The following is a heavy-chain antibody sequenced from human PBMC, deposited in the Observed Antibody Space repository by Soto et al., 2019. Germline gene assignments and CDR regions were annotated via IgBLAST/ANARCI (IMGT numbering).Heavy chain of an antibody. CDR1: GGTFSSYA. CDR3: ARDRTYYYGSGSYYSYYYGMDV. V-gene: IGHV1-69*13. J-gene: IGHJ6*02. D-gene: IGHD3-10*01. CDR2: IIPIFGTA. Sequence: SVKVSCKASGGTFSSYAISWVRQAPGQGLEWMGGIIPIFGTANYAQKFQGRVTITADESTSTAYMELSSLRSEDTAVYYCARDRTYYYGSGSYYSYYYGMDVWGQGTTVTVSS.